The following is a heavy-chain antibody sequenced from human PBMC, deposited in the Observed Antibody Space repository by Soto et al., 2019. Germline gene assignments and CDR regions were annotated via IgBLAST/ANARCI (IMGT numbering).Heavy chain of an antibody. CDR3: ATPPHCSSTSCYRGDAFDI. D-gene: IGHD2-2*02. V-gene: IGHV4-4*02. CDR1: GGSISSSNW. CDR2: IYHSGST. Sequence: NPSETLSLTCAVSGGSISSSNWWSWVRQPPGKGLEWIGEIYHSGSTNYNPSLKSRVTISVDKSKNQFSLKLSSVTAADTAVYYCATPPHCSSTSCYRGDAFDIWGQGTMVTVSS. J-gene: IGHJ3*02.